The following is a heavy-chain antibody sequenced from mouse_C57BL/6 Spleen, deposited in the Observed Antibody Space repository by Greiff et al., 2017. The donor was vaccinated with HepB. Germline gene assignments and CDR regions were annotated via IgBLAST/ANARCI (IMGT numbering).Heavy chain of an antibody. CDR2: ISNGGGST. J-gene: IGHJ2*01. CDR3: ARRDDYGDYFDY. D-gene: IGHD2-4*01. Sequence: EVQVVESGGGLVQPGGSLKLSCAASGFTFSDYYMYWVRQTPEKRLEWVAYISNGGGSTYYPDTVKGRFTISRDNAKNTLYLQMSRLKSEDTAMYYCARRDDYGDYFDYWGQGTTLTVSS. CDR1: GFTFSDYY. V-gene: IGHV5-12*01.